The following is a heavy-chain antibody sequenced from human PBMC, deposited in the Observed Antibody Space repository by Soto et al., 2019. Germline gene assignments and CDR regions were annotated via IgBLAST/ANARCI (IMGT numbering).Heavy chain of an antibody. J-gene: IGHJ6*02. Sequence: GESLKISCKGSGYSFTIYWIGWVRQMPGKGLECIGIIYPGDSDTRYSPSFQGQVTISDDNSISIAYLQWSSLNASATALYYAARKAATGRYYCCVDDWGQGTPVTVSS. CDR3: ARKAATGRYYCCVDD. CDR1: GYSFTIYW. V-gene: IGHV5-51*01. D-gene: IGHD6-13*01. CDR2: IYPGDSDT.